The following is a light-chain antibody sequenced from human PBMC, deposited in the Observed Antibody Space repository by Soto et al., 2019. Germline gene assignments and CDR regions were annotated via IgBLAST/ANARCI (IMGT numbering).Light chain of an antibody. CDR1: SGHSSYA. J-gene: IGLJ7*02. CDR3: QTWGTGLAV. V-gene: IGLV4-69*01. CDR2: LNSDGSH. Sequence: QPVLTQSPSASASLGASVKLTCTLSSGHSSYAIAWHQQQPEKGPRYLMKLNSDGSHSKGDGIPDRFSGSSSGAERYLTVSSLQSDDEADCSCQTWGTGLAVFGGGTQLTAL.